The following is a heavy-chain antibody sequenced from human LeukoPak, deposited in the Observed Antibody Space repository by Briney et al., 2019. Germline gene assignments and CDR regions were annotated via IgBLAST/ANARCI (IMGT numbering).Heavy chain of an antibody. CDR3: ARSYGGSGLGYFDL. J-gene: IGHJ2*01. CDR1: RGSNSIYY. CDR2: IYYSGST. D-gene: IGHD6-13*01. V-gene: IGHV4-59*01. Sequence: SETLSLTCMVSRGSNSIYYWSWIRQPPGKGLEWIGYIYYSGSTNYSPSLKSRLTISVDTSKNQFSLKLSTVTAADTAVYYCARSYGGSGLGYFDLWGRGTLVTVSS.